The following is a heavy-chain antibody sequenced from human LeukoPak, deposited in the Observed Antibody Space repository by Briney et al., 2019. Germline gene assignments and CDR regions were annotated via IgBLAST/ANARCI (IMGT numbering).Heavy chain of an antibody. CDR2: IRSKAYGGTT. D-gene: IGHD2-2*01. J-gene: IGHJ4*02. Sequence: GGSLRLSCTASGFTFGDYAMSWFRQAPGKGLEWVGFIRSKAYGGTTEYAASVKGRFTISRDDSKSIAYLQMNSLKTEDTAVYYRTRGTGDIVVVPADYWGQGTLVTVSS. V-gene: IGHV3-49*03. CDR3: TRGTGDIVVVPADY. CDR1: GFTFGDYA.